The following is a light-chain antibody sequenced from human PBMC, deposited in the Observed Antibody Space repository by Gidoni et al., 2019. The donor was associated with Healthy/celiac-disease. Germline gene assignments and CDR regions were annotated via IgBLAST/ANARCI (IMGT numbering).Light chain of an antibody. Sequence: DIVMTQSPDSLPVSMGERATINCKSSQSVLYSSNNKNYLAWYQQKPGQPPKLLIYWASTRESGVPDRFSGSGSGTDFTLTISSLQAEDVAVYYCQQYYSTPTWTFGQXTKVEIK. CDR1: QSVLYSSNNKNY. CDR3: QQYYSTPTWT. V-gene: IGKV4-1*01. CDR2: WAS. J-gene: IGKJ1*01.